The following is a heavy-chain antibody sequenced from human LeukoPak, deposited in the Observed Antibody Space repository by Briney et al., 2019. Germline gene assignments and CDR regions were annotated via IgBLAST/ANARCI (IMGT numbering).Heavy chain of an antibody. CDR3: ARGRHSGSYEYDAFDI. CDR2: ISSSSSYI. CDR1: GFTFSSYS. J-gene: IGHJ3*02. D-gene: IGHD1-26*01. V-gene: IGHV3-21*01. Sequence: GGSLRLSCAASGFTFSSYSMNWVRQAPGKGLEWVSSISSSSSYIYYADSVKGRFTISRDNAKNSLYLQMNSLRAEDTAVYYCARGRHSGSYEYDAFDIWGQGTMVTVSS.